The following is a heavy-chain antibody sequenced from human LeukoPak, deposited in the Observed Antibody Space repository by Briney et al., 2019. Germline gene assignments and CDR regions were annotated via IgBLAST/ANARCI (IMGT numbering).Heavy chain of an antibody. V-gene: IGHV4-39*07. Sequence: SETLSLTCTVSGDSISSANYYWGWVRQPPGKGLEWIGSIYFSGSTYYNPSLKSRVTISVDTSKNQFSLKLSSVTAADTAVYYCARTYYYYYGMDVWGQGTTVTVSS. CDR2: IYFSGST. J-gene: IGHJ6*02. CDR3: ARTYYYYYGMDV. CDR1: GDSISSANYY.